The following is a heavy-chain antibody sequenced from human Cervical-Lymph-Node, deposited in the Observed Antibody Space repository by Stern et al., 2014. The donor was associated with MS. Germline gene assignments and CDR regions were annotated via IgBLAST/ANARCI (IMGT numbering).Heavy chain of an antibody. CDR3: AKTPREAEYFHQ. V-gene: IGHV3-9*01. D-gene: IGHD1-26*01. CDR2: INWNSGAI. J-gene: IGHJ1*01. Sequence: EVQLVESGGGLVQPGRSLRLSCGASGFSFDEYPMHWVRQVPGRGLEWVSGINWNSGAIGYADSVKGRFTISRDNAKNSLYLQMNTLRPEDTALYYCAKTPREAEYFHQWGQGTLVTVSS. CDR1: GFSFDEYP.